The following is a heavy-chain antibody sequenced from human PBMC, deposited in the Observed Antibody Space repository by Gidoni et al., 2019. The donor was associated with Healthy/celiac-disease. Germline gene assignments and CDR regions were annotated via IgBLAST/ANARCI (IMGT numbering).Heavy chain of an antibody. CDR3: ARGGGAYDFWSGYNNWFDP. V-gene: IGHV1-69*01. J-gene: IGHJ5*02. Sequence: QVQLVQSGAEVKKPGSSVKVSCKASGGTFSSYAISLVRHAPGQGLEWMGGIIPIFGTASYAQKFQGRVTITADESTSTAYMELSSLRSEDTAVYYCARGGGAYDFWSGYNNWFDPWGQGTLVTVSS. CDR2: IIPIFGTA. CDR1: GGTFSSYA. D-gene: IGHD3-3*01.